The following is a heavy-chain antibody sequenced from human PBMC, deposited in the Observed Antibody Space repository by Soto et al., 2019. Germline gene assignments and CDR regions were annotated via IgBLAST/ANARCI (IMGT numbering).Heavy chain of an antibody. J-gene: IGHJ5*02. CDR3: ARGAYTDYSHWFDP. Sequence: QVQLVQSGAEVRKPGASVRVSCKATGYSFTRHDINWLRQAAGQGLEWMGWMNPNSGNAVYAQKFQGRVTMTRNTSIATAYIEVTSLKSEDTAVYFCARGAYTDYSHWFDPWGQGTLVTVSS. D-gene: IGHD4-4*01. CDR2: MNPNSGNA. V-gene: IGHV1-8*01. CDR1: GYSFTRHD.